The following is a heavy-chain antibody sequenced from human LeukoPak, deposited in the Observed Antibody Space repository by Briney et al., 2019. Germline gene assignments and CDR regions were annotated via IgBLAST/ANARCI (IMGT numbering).Heavy chain of an antibody. D-gene: IGHD4-23*01. J-gene: IGHJ4*02. V-gene: IGHV4-34*01. Sequence: SETLSLTCAVYGGSFSGYYWSWIRQPPGKGLEWIGEINHSGSTNYNPSLKSRVTISVDTSKNQFSLKLSSVTAADTAVYYCARQTWGYGGRAIGYWGQGTLVTVSS. CDR1: GGSFSGYY. CDR2: INHSGST. CDR3: ARQTWGYGGRAIGY.